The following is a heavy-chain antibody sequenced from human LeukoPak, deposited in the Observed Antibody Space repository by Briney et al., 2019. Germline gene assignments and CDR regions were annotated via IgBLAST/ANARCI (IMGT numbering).Heavy chain of an antibody. CDR2: IKQDGSEK. CDR3: ALNLVSAAGDY. CDR1: GFTFSSYW. J-gene: IGHJ4*02. V-gene: IGHV3-7*01. Sequence: GGSLRLSCAASGFTFSSYWMTWVRQAPGKGLEWVANIKQDGSEKYYVDSVKGRFTISRDNAKNSLYLQMNSLRAEDTAVYYCALNLVSAAGDYWGQGTLVTVSS. D-gene: IGHD2-2*01.